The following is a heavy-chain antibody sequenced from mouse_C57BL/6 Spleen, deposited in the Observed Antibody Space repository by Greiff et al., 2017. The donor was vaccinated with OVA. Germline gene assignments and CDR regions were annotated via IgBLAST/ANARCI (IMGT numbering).Heavy chain of an antibody. D-gene: IGHD2-1*01. CDR2: IDPSDSET. Sequence: VPLQQPGAELVRPGSSVKLSCKASCYTFTSYWMHWVKQRPIQGLEWIGNIDPSDSETHYNQKFKDKATLTVDKSSSTAYMQLSSLTSEDSAVYYCARGNYGKWFAYWGQGTLVTVSA. V-gene: IGHV1-52*01. J-gene: IGHJ3*01. CDR3: ARGNYGKWFAY. CDR1: CYTFTSYW.